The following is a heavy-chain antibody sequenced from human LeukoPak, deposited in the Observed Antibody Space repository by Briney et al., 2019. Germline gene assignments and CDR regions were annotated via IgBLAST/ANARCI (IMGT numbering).Heavy chain of an antibody. CDR2: INHSGST. Sequence: SETLSLTCAVYGGSFSGYYWSWIRQPPGKGLEWIGEINHSGSTNYNPSLKSRVTISVDTSKNQFSLKLSSVTAADTAVYYCARSPSRHDYVWGSYRVDAFDIWGQGTMVTVSS. V-gene: IGHV4-34*01. CDR3: ARSPSRHDYVWGSYRVDAFDI. J-gene: IGHJ3*02. D-gene: IGHD3-16*02. CDR1: GGSFSGYY.